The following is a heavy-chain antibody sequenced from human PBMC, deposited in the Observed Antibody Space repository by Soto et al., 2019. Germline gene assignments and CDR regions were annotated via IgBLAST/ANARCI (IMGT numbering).Heavy chain of an antibody. V-gene: IGHV5-51*01. CDR2: IYPGDSDT. J-gene: IGHJ4*02. CDR1: GHSFTSYW. CDR3: ARLFTMIVVVPGGYYFDY. Sequence: PGESLKISCKGSGHSFTSYWIGWVRQMPGKGLEWMGIIYPGDSDTRYSPSFQGQVTISADKSISTAYLQWSSLKASDTAMYYCARLFTMIVVVPGGYYFDYWGQGTLVTVSS. D-gene: IGHD3-22*01.